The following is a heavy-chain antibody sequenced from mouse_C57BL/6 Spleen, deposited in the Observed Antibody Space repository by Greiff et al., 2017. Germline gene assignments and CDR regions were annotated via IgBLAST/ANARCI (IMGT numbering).Heavy chain of an antibody. D-gene: IGHD2-4*01. CDR2: INPSNGGT. CDR3: ARSGYYEYDAYFDD. V-gene: IGHV1-19*01. CDR1: GYTFTDYY. Sequence: EVQLQESVPVLVKPGASVKMSCKASGYTFTDYYMNWVQQSHGKSLEWICVINPSNGGTSSNQQFKGKATLTVDKSSSTAYMVLNRRTAEDSAVYYCARSGYYEYDAYFDDWGQGTTLTVSS. J-gene: IGHJ2*01.